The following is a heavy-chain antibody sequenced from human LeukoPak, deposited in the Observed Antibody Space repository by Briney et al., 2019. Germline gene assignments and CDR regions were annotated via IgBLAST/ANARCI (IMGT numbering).Heavy chain of an antibody. CDR1: GGSISSSSYY. CDR3: ANTPESQYYDFWSGSRGAFDI. J-gene: IGHJ3*02. V-gene: IGHV4-39*01. CDR2: IYYSGST. Sequence: PSETLSLTCTVSGGSISSSSYYWGWTRQPPGKGLEWIGSIYYSGSTYYNPSLKSRVTISVDTSKNQFSLKLSSVTAADTAVYYCANTPESQYYDFWSGSRGAFDIWGQGTMVTVSS. D-gene: IGHD3-3*01.